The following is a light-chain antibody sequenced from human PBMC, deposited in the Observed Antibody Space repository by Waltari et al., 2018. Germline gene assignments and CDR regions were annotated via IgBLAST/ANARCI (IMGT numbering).Light chain of an antibody. J-gene: IGKJ1*01. CDR2: DAS. CDR1: QSVSRT. CDR3: QHYVNLPVT. Sequence: EIVLTQSPGTLSLSPGERATLSCRASQSVSRTLAWYQQKPGQAPRLLIYDASTRATGIPDRFSGSGFGTDFSLAISSLEPEDFAVYFCQHYVNLPVTFGQGTKVEI. V-gene: IGKV3-20*01.